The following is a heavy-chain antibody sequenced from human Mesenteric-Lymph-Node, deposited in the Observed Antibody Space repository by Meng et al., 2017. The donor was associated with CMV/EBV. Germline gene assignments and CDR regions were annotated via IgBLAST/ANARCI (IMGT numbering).Heavy chain of an antibody. Sequence: GGSLRLSCAASGFTVSSNYMSWVRQAPGKGLEWVSVIYSSGSTYYAGSVKGRFTISRDNSKNTLYLQMNSLRAEDTAVYYCAKDHEYSSRVYWGQGTLVTVSS. CDR2: IYSSGST. CDR3: AKDHEYSSRVY. CDR1: GFTVSSNY. V-gene: IGHV3-53*05. D-gene: IGHD6-6*01. J-gene: IGHJ4*02.